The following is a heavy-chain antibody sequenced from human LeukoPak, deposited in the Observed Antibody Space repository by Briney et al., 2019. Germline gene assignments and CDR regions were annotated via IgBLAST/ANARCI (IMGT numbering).Heavy chain of an antibody. CDR1: GFTFSSYG. V-gene: IGHV3-30*03. CDR2: ISYDGSNK. Sequence: GGSLRLSCVASGFTFSSYGMHWVRQAPGKGLEWVAVISYDGSNKYYADSVKGRFTISRDNSKSTLYLQMNTLRAEDTAVYYCARVMGRLVRTWYFDLWGRGTLVTVSS. CDR3: ARVMGRLVRTWYFDL. D-gene: IGHD3-9*01. J-gene: IGHJ2*01.